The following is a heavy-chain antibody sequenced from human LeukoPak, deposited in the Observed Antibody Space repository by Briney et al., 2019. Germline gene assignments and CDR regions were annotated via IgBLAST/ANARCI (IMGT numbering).Heavy chain of an antibody. D-gene: IGHD6-13*01. J-gene: IGHJ6*03. CDR3: ARDAAAAGYYYYYMDV. CDR2: IYYSGST. CDR1: GGSISSYY. V-gene: IGHV4-59*01. Sequence: PSETLSLTCTVSGGSISSYYWSWIRQPPGKGLEWIWYIYYSGSTNYNPSLKSRVTISVDTSKNQFSLKLSSVTAADTAVYYCARDAAAAGYYYYYMDVWGKGTTVTVSS.